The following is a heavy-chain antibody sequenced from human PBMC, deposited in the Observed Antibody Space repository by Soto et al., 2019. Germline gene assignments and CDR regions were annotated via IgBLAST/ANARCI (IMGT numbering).Heavy chain of an antibody. CDR2: INAGNGNT. CDR3: AREGPVWIMVYAIYGGRTDAFDI. D-gene: IGHD2-8*01. V-gene: IGHV1-3*01. CDR1: GYTFTSYA. Sequence: GASVKVSCKASGYTFTSYAMHWVRQAPGQRLEWMGWINAGNGNTKYSQKFQGRVTITRDTSASTAYMELSSLRSEDTAVYYCAREGPVWIMVYAIYGGRTDAFDIWGQGTMVTVSS. J-gene: IGHJ3*02.